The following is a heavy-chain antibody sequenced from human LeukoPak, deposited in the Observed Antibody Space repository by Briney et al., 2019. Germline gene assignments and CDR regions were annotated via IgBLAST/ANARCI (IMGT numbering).Heavy chain of an antibody. CDR2: INTNSGGT. J-gene: IGHJ6*03. CDR1: GYTFTGYY. Sequence: AGVKVTFQSSGYTFTGYYMHWLRQPPGQGLEWMGCINTNSGGTNFAQEVQGRVTMTRDTSISTDYMELSRLRSEDTAVYYCARVRIGIAAASAEVDYIDVWGKGTSVTVSS. V-gene: IGHV1-2*02. D-gene: IGHD6-13*01. CDR3: ARVRIGIAAASAEVDYIDV.